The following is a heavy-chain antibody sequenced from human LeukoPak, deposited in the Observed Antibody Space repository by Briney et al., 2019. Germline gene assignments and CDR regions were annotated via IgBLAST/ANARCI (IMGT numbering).Heavy chain of an antibody. V-gene: IGHV3-73*01. CDR1: GFTFSNYN. CDR2: IRTKANNNAT. D-gene: IGHD4-17*01. J-gene: IGHJ4*02. CDR3: TRLDYNSETTPVD. Sequence: PGGSLRLSCAASGFTFSNYNMNWVRQASGKGLEWVGRIRTKANNNATTYAASVTGRFTISRDDSKNTAYLQMNSLKIEDTAMYYCTRLDYNSETTPVDWGQGTLVTVSS.